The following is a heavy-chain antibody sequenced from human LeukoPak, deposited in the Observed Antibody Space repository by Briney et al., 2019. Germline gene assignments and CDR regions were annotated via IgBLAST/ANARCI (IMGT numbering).Heavy chain of an antibody. V-gene: IGHV1-18*01. CDR2: ISAYNGNA. Sequence: ASVKVSCKSSGYAFTSYGISWVRQAPGQGLEWMGWISAYNGNANYAPKLQGRVTMTTDTSTSTAYMELRSLRSDDTAVYYCAREDFSGGSCYSLSLTPVFHVFDIWGQGTMVTVSS. J-gene: IGHJ3*02. CDR1: GYAFTSYG. CDR3: AREDFSGGSCYSLSLTPVFHVFDI. D-gene: IGHD2-15*01.